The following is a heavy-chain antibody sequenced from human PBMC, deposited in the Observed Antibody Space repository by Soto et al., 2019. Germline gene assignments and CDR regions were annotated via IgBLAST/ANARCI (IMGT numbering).Heavy chain of an antibody. Sequence: SETLALTCTVSGGSISSYYWSWIRQPPGKGLEWIGTIYYSGTTYYNPSLKSRVTISVDTSRNQFSLKLSSVTAADSAVYYCASPPSFYSHMDVWGKGTTVTVSS. CDR3: ASPPSFYSHMDV. V-gene: IGHV4-59*04. CDR1: GGSISSYY. CDR2: IYYSGTT. J-gene: IGHJ6*03.